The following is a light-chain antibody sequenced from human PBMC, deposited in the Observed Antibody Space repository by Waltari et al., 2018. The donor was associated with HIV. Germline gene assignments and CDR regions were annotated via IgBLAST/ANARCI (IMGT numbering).Light chain of an antibody. CDR1: REVKVANVR. CDR2: YKSDSDN. Sequence: QAVVTQPPSLSAPPGASASLTCTLRREVKVANVRVYWYVQKTGSPPRFLLRYKSDSDNGRASGVPSRFSGSTDVPANVGNLVISGLQSEDEADYYCAAWDDSMEGHVFGGGTKLTIL. CDR3: AAWDDSMEGHV. V-gene: IGLV5-45*01. J-gene: IGLJ2*01.